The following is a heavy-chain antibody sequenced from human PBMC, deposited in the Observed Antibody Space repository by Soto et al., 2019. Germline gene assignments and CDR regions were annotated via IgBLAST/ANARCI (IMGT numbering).Heavy chain of an antibody. J-gene: IGHJ2*01. V-gene: IGHV4-39*01. CDR3: AGKYSSGWYLGWYFDL. Sequence: QLQLQESGPGLVKPSETLSLTCTVSGGSISSSSYYWGWIRQPPGKGLEWIGSIYYSGSTYYNPSLKSRVTISVDTSKNQFSLKLSSVTAADTAVYYCAGKYSSGWYLGWYFDLWGRGTLVTVSS. CDR1: GGSISSSSYY. D-gene: IGHD6-19*01. CDR2: IYYSGST.